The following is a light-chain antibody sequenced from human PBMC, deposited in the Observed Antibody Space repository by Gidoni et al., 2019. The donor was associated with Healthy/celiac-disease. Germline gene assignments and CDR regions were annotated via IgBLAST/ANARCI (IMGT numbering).Light chain of an antibody. CDR3: QQWGA. Sequence: EMVLTQSPGTLSVSPGERATLSCRASQSVSSSYLAWYQQQPGQAPRLLIYGASSRATGIPDRFSGSVSGTDFTLTISRLEPEDFAVYYCQQWGAFGPGTKVDIK. CDR2: GAS. CDR1: QSVSSSY. J-gene: IGKJ3*01. V-gene: IGKV3-20*01.